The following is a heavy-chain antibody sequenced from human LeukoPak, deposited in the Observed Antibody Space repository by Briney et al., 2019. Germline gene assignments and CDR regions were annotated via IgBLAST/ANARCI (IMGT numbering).Heavy chain of an antibody. CDR3: ARDVSYSSGWYADS. D-gene: IGHD6-19*01. CDR1: GGSVSSGSYY. CDR2: IYYSGST. Sequence: SETLSLTCTVSGGSVSSGSYYWSWIRQPPGKGLEWIGYIYYSGSTNYNPSLKSRVTISVDTSKNQFSLKLSSVTAADTAVYYCARDVSYSSGWYADSWGQGTLVTVPS. V-gene: IGHV4-61*01. J-gene: IGHJ5*01.